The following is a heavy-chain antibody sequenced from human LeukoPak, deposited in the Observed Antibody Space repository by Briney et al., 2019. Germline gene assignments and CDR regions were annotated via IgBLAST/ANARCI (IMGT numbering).Heavy chain of an antibody. D-gene: IGHD2-15*01. CDR3: ARDYHLYCSGGSCYSGFSRGFDY. CDR2: ISYDGSNK. Sequence: GGSLRLSCAASGFTFSSYGMHWVRQAPGKGLEWVAVISYDGSNKYYADSVKGRFTISRDNSKNTLYLQMNSLRAEDTAVYYCARDYHLYCSGGSCYSGFSRGFDYWGQGTLVTVSS. CDR1: GFTFSSYG. V-gene: IGHV3-30-3*01. J-gene: IGHJ4*02.